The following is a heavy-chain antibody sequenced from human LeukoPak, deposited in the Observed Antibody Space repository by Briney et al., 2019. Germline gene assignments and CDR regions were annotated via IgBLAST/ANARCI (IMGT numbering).Heavy chain of an antibody. Sequence: GGSLRLSCAASRFTFSSYGMHWVRQAPGKGLEWVAFIRFDGSYNSYADSVKGRFSISRDNSKSALYLQLSSLRPEDTAVYYCTREGRFKAQHLFDYWGQGTMVTVSS. CDR2: IRFDGSYN. D-gene: IGHD2-2*01. V-gene: IGHV3-30*02. J-gene: IGHJ4*02. CDR1: RFTFSSYG. CDR3: TREGRFKAQHLFDY.